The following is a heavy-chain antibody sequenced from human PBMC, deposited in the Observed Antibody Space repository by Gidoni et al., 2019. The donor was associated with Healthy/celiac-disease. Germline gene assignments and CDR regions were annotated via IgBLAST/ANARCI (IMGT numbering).Heavy chain of an antibody. Sequence: EVQLLESGGGLVQPGGSLRLSCAASGFTFSRYAMRWVRQAPGKGLEWVSAISGSGGSTYYADSVKGRFTISRDNSKNTLYLQMNSLRAEDTAVYYCAKLTMGDIVVVPAAYGSLDYWGQGTLVTVSS. V-gene: IGHV3-23*01. CDR1: GFTFSRYA. CDR3: AKLTMGDIVVVPAAYGSLDY. J-gene: IGHJ4*02. D-gene: IGHD2-2*01. CDR2: ISGSGGST.